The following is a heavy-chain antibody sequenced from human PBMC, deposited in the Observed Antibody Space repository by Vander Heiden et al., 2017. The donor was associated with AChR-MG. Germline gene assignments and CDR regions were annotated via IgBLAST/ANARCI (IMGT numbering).Heavy chain of an antibody. V-gene: IGHV1-69*04. J-gene: IGHJ4*02. CDR2: IIPILGIA. CDR1: GATFSSYA. Sequence: QVQLVQSGAEVKKPGSSVTVSCKASGATFSSYAISWVRQAPGQGLEWMGRIIPILGIANYAQKFQGRLTITADKSTSTAYMELSSLRSEDTAVYYCARVMITFGGVISYFDYWGQGTLVTVSS. CDR3: ARVMITFGGVISYFDY. D-gene: IGHD3-16*02.